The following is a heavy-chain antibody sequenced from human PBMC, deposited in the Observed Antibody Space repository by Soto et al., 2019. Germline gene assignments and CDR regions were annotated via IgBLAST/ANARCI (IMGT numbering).Heavy chain of an antibody. V-gene: IGHV1-18*01. Sequence: ASVKVSCKASGYTFTSYGISWVRQAPGQGLEWMGWISAYNGNTNYAQKLQGRVTMTTDTSTSTAYMELRSLRSDDTAVYYCVRDRARPKNPNWFDPWGQGTLVTVSS. CDR3: VRDRARPKNPNWFDP. CDR1: GYTFTSYG. CDR2: ISAYNGNT. J-gene: IGHJ5*02.